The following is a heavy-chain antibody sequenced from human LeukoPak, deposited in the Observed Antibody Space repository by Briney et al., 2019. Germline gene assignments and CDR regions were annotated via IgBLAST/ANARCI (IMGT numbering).Heavy chain of an antibody. Sequence: PGGSLRLSCAASGFTFSSYAMSWVRQAPGKGVEWVSAISGSGGSTYYADSVKGGFTISRDNSKNRLYVQMNRLRAEDTDVYYCAKGLVGATIGYFDYWGQGTLVTVSS. J-gene: IGHJ4*02. CDR3: AKGLVGATIGYFDY. D-gene: IGHD1-26*01. CDR2: ISGSGGST. V-gene: IGHV3-23*01. CDR1: GFTFSSYA.